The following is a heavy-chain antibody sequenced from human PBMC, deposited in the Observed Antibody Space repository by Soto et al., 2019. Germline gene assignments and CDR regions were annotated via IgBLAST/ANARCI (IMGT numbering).Heavy chain of an antibody. Sequence: ASVKVSCKVSGYTLTELSMHWVRQAPGKGLEWMGGFDPEDGETIYAQKFQGRVTMTEDTSTDTAYMELSSLRSEDTAVYYCATEVFPQTPSTYYFDYWGQGTLVTVSS. CDR1: GYTLTELS. CDR2: FDPEDGET. J-gene: IGHJ4*02. V-gene: IGHV1-24*01. D-gene: IGHD2-15*01. CDR3: ATEVFPQTPSTYYFDY.